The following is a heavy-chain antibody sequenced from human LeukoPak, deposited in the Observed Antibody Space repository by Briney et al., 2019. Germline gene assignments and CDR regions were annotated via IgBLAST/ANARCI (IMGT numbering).Heavy chain of an antibody. D-gene: IGHD3-10*01. CDR2: VSGGGGAT. CDR1: RFTFSSYA. V-gene: IGHV3-23*01. CDR3: AKELLWFGAYYFDY. J-gene: IGHJ4*02. Sequence: GGSLRLSCAASRFTFSSYAMSWVRQAPGKGLEWVSVVSGGGGATYYADSVKGRFTISRDNSKNTLYLQMNSLRAEDTAVYYCAKELLWFGAYYFDYWGQGTLVTVSS.